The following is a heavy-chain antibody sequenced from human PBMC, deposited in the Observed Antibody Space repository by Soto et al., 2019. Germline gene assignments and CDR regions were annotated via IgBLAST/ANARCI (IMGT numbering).Heavy chain of an antibody. V-gene: IGHV5-10-1*01. Sequence: PGESLKISCKGSGYSFTIYWISWVRQMPGKGLEWMGRIDPRDSYTNYSPSFQGHVTISADKSITTAYLQWSSLKASDTAMYYCASSRGPNDGFDIWGQGTMVPVSS. J-gene: IGHJ3*02. CDR2: IDPRDSYT. CDR3: ASSRGPNDGFDI. D-gene: IGHD5-12*01. CDR1: GYSFTIYW.